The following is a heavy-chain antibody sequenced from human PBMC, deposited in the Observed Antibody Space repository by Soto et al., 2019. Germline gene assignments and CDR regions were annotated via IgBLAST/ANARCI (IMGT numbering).Heavy chain of an antibody. Sequence: KPSETLSLTSTVSGGSISSGDYYWSWIRQPPGKGLEWIGYIYYSGSTYYNPSLKSRVTISVDTSKNQFSLKLSSVTAADTAVYYCARGNVLRVFDPWGQGTLVTVSS. CDR2: IYYSGST. V-gene: IGHV4-30-4*01. CDR1: GGSISSGDYY. D-gene: IGHD3-3*01. J-gene: IGHJ5*02. CDR3: ARGNVLRVFDP.